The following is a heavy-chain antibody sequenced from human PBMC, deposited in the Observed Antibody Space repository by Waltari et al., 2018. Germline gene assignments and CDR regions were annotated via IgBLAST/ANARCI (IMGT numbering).Heavy chain of an antibody. CDR2: ISAYNGNT. J-gene: IGHJ6*02. CDR1: GYTFTSYG. Sequence: QVQLVQSGAEVKKPGASVKVSCKASGYTFTSYGISWVRQAPGQGLEWMGWISAYNGNTNYAQKLQGRVTMTTDTSTSTAYMELRSLRSDDTAVYYCARDGPYGGYYYDSSGLYYYYGMDVWGQGTTVTVSS. D-gene: IGHD3-22*01. V-gene: IGHV1-18*01. CDR3: ARDGPYGGYYYDSSGLYYYYGMDV.